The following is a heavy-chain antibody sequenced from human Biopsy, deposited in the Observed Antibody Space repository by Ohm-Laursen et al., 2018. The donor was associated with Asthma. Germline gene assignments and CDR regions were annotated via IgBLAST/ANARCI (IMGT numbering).Heavy chain of an antibody. Sequence: TLSLTCTVSGGSMSSSSYYWGWIRQPPGKGLEWMGSISYTGSAYHNPSLKSRATISVDTSKNQLSLKLSSVTAADTAVYSCGRHMKGVSVFDIWGQGTMVIVSS. CDR1: GGSMSSSSYY. D-gene: IGHD3-10*01. CDR3: GRHMKGVSVFDI. J-gene: IGHJ3*02. CDR2: ISYTGSA. V-gene: IGHV4-39*07.